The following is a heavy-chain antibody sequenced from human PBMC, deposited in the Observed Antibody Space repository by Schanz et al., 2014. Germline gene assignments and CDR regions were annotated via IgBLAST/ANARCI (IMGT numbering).Heavy chain of an antibody. Sequence: QVQLVQSGAAVKRPGSSVTVSCKASGDTFSSYTISWVRQAPGQGLEWMGRIIPVLNIANYAQKFQDRITITADKATSTTYMELSSLRSDDTAVYYCARRASSRTYYDIWGQGTLVTVSS. D-gene: IGHD3-10*01. V-gene: IGHV1-69*02. CDR2: IIPVLNIA. J-gene: IGHJ4*02. CDR1: GDTFSSYT. CDR3: ARRASSRTYYDI.